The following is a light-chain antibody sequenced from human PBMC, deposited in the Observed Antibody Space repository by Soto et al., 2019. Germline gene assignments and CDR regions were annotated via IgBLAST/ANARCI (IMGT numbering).Light chain of an antibody. CDR2: DVS. J-gene: IGLJ2*01. CDR3: SSYTDSNALDV. CDR1: SSDVGTYKY. Sequence: QSALTQPASVSGSPGQSITISCTGTSSDVGTYKYVSWYQQHPGKAPKLMIYDVSYRPSGVSNRFSGSKSGNTASLTISGLQSEDEADYYCSSYTDSNALDVFGGGTKVTVL. V-gene: IGLV2-14*01.